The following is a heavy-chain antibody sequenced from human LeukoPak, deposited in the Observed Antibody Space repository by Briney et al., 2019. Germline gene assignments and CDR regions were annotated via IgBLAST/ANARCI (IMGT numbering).Heavy chain of an antibody. D-gene: IGHD2-2*01. Sequence: SETLSLTCTASGGSISSYYWSWIRQPPGKGLEWIGYIYYSGSTNYNPSLKSRVTISVDTSKNQFSLKLSSVTAADTAVYYCARLSCSSTSCPNFDYWGQGTLVTVSS. CDR3: ARLSCSSTSCPNFDY. CDR1: GGSISSYY. J-gene: IGHJ4*02. CDR2: IYYSGST. V-gene: IGHV4-59*01.